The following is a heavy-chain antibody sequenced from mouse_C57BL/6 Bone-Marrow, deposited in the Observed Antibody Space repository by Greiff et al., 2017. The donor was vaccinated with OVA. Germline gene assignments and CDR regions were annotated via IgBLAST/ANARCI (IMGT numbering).Heavy chain of an antibody. V-gene: IGHV10-1*01. D-gene: IGHD5-1*01. CDR1: GFSFNTYA. Sequence: EVMLVESGGGLVQPKGSLKLSCAASGFSFNTYAMNWVRQAPGKGLEWVARIRSKSNNYAKSYADSVKDSFTISRDDSESMLYLQMNNLKTEDTAMYYCVRGDEYGWYFEVWGTGATVTVSS. J-gene: IGHJ1*03. CDR3: VRGDEYGWYFEV. CDR2: IRSKSNNYAK.